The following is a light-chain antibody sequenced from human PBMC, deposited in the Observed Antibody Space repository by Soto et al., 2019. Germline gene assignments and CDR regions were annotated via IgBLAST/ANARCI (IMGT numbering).Light chain of an antibody. CDR3: MQALQTPS. CDR1: QSLLHSNGYNY. V-gene: IGKV2-28*01. CDR2: LAS. Sequence: DTVMTQSPLSLPVTPGEPASISCRSSQSLLHSNGYNYLDWYLQRPGQSPQLLIYLASFRASGVPDRFSGSGSGTDFTLKISRVEAADVGVYYCMQALQTPSFGGGTKVEIK. J-gene: IGKJ4*01.